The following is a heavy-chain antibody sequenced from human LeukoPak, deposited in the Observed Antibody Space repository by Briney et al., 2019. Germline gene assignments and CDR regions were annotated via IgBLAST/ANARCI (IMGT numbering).Heavy chain of an antibody. CDR3: ARGPTYCDILTGYTI. CDR2: ISYDGSNK. CDR1: GFTFSNYT. Sequence: PGRSLRLSCAASGFTFSNYTIHWVRQAPGKGLEWVAVISYDGSNKYYADSVKGRFTISRDNSKNTLYLQMNSLRTEDTAVYYCARGPTYCDILTGYTIWGQGTLVTVSS. D-gene: IGHD3-9*01. V-gene: IGHV3-30-3*01. J-gene: IGHJ4*02.